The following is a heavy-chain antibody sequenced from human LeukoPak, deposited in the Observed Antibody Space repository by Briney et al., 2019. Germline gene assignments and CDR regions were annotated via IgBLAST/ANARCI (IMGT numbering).Heavy chain of an antibody. J-gene: IGHJ4*02. D-gene: IGHD4-17*01. Sequence: GGSLRLSCAASGFTFSGYWMSWVRQAPGKGLEWVANINRDGSERYNVDSVKGRFTISRDNANKSLYLQMNSLRAEDTSVYYCARESKGRSKIDYWGQGTLVTVSS. V-gene: IGHV3-7*01. CDR2: INRDGSER. CDR3: ARESKGRSKIDY. CDR1: GFTFSGYW.